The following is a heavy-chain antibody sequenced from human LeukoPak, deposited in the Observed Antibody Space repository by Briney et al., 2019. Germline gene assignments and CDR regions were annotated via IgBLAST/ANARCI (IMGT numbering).Heavy chain of an antibody. CDR1: GFTFSSYA. Sequence: TGGSLRLSCAASGFTFSSYAMHWVRQAPGKGLEWVAVISYDVGNKYYADSVEGRFTISRDNSKNTLYLQMNSLRAEDTAVYYCARAYYDFWSGSLDVWGKGTTVTVSS. CDR3: ARAYYDFWSGSLDV. V-gene: IGHV3-30*04. J-gene: IGHJ6*04. CDR2: ISYDVGNK. D-gene: IGHD3-3*01.